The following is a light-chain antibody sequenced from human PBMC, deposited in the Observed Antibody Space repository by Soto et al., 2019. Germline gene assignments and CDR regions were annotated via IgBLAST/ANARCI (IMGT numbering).Light chain of an antibody. CDR2: GLF. CDR1: QSVSCSF. CDR3: QQYGYSPRT. V-gene: IGKV3-20*01. Sequence: EIVLTQSPGTLSLSPWERATLSCRASQSVSCSFLTWYQQKPAQALRPLSYGLFSRATGIPDRFSGSWSGTDFTLTISRREPVDSAVYFCQQYGYSPRTFGQGTKVDIK. J-gene: IGKJ1*01.